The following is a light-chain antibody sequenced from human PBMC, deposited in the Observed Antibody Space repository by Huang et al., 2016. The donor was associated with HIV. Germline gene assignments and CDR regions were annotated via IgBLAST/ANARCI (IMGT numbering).Light chain of an antibody. CDR3: LQNYNYPYT. CDR1: QGIPND. Sequence: AIQMTQYPSSLSASVGDRVTITCRASQGIPNDLGWYKQKPGKAPRLLVYSASTLQPGVPSRFSGGGSGTQFTLTISSLQPEEFATYYCLQNYNYPYTFGQGTKLEIK. J-gene: IGKJ2*01. CDR2: SAS. V-gene: IGKV1-6*01.